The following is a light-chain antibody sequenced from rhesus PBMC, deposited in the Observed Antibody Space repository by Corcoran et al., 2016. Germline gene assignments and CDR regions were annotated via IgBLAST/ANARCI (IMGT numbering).Light chain of an antibody. CDR1: QGLSSW. V-gene: IGKV1-22*01. CDR3: QQYSSRPFT. Sequence: DIQMTQSPSSLSASVGDTVTITCRASQGLSSWLAWYQQKPGKAPKLLIYKASSLQSGVPTRLSGSGSGTDFTLTIRSLQSEDFATYYCQQYSSRPFTFGPGTKLDIK. J-gene: IGKJ3*01. CDR2: KAS.